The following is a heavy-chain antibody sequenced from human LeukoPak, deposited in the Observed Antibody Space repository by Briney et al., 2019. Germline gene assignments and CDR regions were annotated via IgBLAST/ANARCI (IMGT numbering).Heavy chain of an antibody. CDR2: ISAYNGNT. Sequence: ASVKVPCKASGYTFTSYGISWVRQAPGQGLEWMGWISAYNGNTNYAQKLQGRVTMTTDTSTSTAYMELRSLRSDDTAVYYCARVIAAAGGSGFDPWGQGTLVTVSS. CDR3: ARVIAAAGGSGFDP. D-gene: IGHD6-13*01. V-gene: IGHV1-18*01. J-gene: IGHJ5*02. CDR1: GYTFTSYG.